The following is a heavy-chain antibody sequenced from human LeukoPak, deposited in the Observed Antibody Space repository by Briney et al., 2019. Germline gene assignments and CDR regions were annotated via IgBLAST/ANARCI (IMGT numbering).Heavy chain of an antibody. J-gene: IGHJ4*02. Sequence: GGSLRLSCAASGFTFSSYSMNWVRQAPGKGLEWVSSIDGTGDKRYYADSVKGRFTISRDNSKNTLYLQVNGLRAEDTAAYYCAKVQMGTGWTFDFWGQGTLVTVSS. CDR2: IDGTGDKR. CDR3: AKVQMGTGWTFDF. D-gene: IGHD6-19*01. V-gene: IGHV3-23*01. CDR1: GFTFSSYS.